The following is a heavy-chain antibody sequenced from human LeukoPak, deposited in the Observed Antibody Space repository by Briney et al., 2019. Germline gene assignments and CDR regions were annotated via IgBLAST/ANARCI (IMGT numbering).Heavy chain of an antibody. V-gene: IGHV5-51*01. CDR1: GYIFSFYG. CDR2: IYPDDSHT. CDR3: ARRMGGADVGDTYDI. Sequence: GESLKISCKGAGYIFSFYGIAWVRQMPGKGLEWVGVIYPDDSHTKYSSSLQGQVTISVDKATNTAFLQWASLKASDTAMYYCARRMGGADVGDTYDIWGQGTMVSVSS. D-gene: IGHD2-21*02. J-gene: IGHJ3*02.